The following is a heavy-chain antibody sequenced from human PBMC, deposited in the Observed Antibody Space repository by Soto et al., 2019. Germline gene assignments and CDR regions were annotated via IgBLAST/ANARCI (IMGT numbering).Heavy chain of an antibody. V-gene: IGHV3-23*01. D-gene: IGHD2-2*02. J-gene: IGHJ5*02. CDR1: GITFSSYA. Sequence: LRLSCASSGITFSSYAMSRVRQAPGKGLEWVSAISGSGGSTYYADSVKGRFTISRDNSKNTLYLQMNSLRAEDTAVYYCAKDPRYCSSTSCYILDWFDPWGQGTLVTVS. CDR2: ISGSGGST. CDR3: AKDPRYCSSTSCYILDWFDP.